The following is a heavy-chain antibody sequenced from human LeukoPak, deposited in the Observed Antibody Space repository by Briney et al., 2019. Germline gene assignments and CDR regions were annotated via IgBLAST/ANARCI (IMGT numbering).Heavy chain of an antibody. Sequence: GDSLKVPCKASGSSFSNYWIAWARQIPGKGLEWGGIVYPSDSDTRYSPSFQGQITILADKSISTAYLQWSSLKASDTAIYYCARGTRGLGGMDVWGRGSTVTVSS. D-gene: IGHD1-14*01. V-gene: IGHV5-51*01. CDR3: ARGTRGLGGMDV. CDR2: VYPSDSDT. J-gene: IGHJ6*02. CDR1: GSSFSNYW.